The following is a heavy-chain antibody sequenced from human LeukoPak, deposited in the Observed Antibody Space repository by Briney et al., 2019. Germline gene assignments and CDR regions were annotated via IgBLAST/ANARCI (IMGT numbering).Heavy chain of an antibody. V-gene: IGHV5-51*01. J-gene: IGHJ4*02. CDR1: GHTFSTDW. D-gene: IGHD1-7*01. Sequence: GDSLKISCKGSGHTFSTDWIAWVRQMPGKGLEWIGVIYAGDADTRYSPSFQGQVTISADKSLNTAYLEWTNLKASDTAMYYCARFRGELMDGFDFWGPGTLVTVSS. CDR2: IYAGDADT. CDR3: ARFRGELMDGFDF.